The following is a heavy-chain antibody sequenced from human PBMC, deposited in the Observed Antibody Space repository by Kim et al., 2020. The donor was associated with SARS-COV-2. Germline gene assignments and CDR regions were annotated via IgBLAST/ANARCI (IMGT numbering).Heavy chain of an antibody. J-gene: IGHJ6*03. CDR2: ISYDGSNK. D-gene: IGHD5-18*01. Sequence: GGSLRLSCAASGFTFSSYGMHWVRQAPGKGLEWVAVISYDGSNKYYADSVKGRFTISRDNSKNTLYLQMNSLRAEDTAVYYCAKDTSGHSYGWLYYYYYMDVWGKGTTVTVSS. CDR3: AKDTSGHSYGWLYYYYYMDV. V-gene: IGHV3-30*18. CDR1: GFTFSSYG.